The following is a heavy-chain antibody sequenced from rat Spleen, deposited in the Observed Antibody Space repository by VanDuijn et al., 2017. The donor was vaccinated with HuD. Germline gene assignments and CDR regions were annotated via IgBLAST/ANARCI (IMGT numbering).Heavy chain of an antibody. CDR1: GFTFSSFP. CDR2: ISSGGGGI. Sequence: EVKLVESGGGLVQPGGSLKPSCAASGFTFSSFPMAWVRQAPKKGLEWVASISSGGGGIYYRDSVKGRFTVSRDNAKSSLYLQMDSLRSEDSATYYCTRDRILRSTGFDYWGQGVMVTVSS. J-gene: IGHJ2*01. V-gene: IGHV5-46*01. CDR3: TRDRILRSTGFDY. D-gene: IGHD1-6*01.